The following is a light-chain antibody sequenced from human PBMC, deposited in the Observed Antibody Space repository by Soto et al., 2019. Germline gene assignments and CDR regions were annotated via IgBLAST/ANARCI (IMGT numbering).Light chain of an antibody. V-gene: IGKV1-39*01. J-gene: IGKJ4*01. CDR1: QNIDRY. Sequence: DNQMTQSPSSLSASVGDRVTITCRASQNIDRYLNWYQQKPGKAPKLLIYAASSLQSGVPSRFSGIGSGTAFTLTISSLQAEDFATYYCQQSNRVPSLTFGGGTKVEV. CDR3: QQSNRVPSLT. CDR2: AAS.